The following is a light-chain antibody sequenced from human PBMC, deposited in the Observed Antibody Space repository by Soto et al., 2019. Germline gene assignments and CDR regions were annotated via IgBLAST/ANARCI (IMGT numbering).Light chain of an antibody. CDR1: QSVSSNY. CDR3: QQYGTSPRLT. J-gene: IGKJ4*01. CDR2: GAS. V-gene: IGKV3-20*01. Sequence: EIVLTQSPGTLSLSPGQRATLSCRASQSVSSNYLAWYQQKPGQAPRLLIYGASSRATGIPGRFSGSGSGTDFTLTISRLEPEDFAVYYCQQYGTSPRLTFGGGTKVEIK.